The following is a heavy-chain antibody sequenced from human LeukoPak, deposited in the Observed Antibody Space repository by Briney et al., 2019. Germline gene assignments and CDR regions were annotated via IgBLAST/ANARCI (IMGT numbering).Heavy chain of an antibody. CDR3: ARGGNSSSWFFTSPLDNWFGP. Sequence: SETLSLTCTVSGGSISSGSYYWSWIRQPAGKRLEWIGHIYRSGSTNYNPSLKSRVTISVDTSKNQFSLKLSSVTAADTAVYYCARGGNSSSWFFTSPLDNWFGPWGQGTLVTVSS. V-gene: IGHV4-61*10. D-gene: IGHD6-13*01. CDR2: IYRSGST. CDR1: GGSISSGSYY. J-gene: IGHJ5*02.